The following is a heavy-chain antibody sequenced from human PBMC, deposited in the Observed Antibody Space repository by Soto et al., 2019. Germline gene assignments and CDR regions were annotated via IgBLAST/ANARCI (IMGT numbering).Heavy chain of an antibody. J-gene: IGHJ5*02. Sequence: SVKVSCKASGGTFSSYAISWVRQAPGQGLEWMGGIIPIFGTANYAQKFQGRVTITADESTSTAYMELSSLRSEDTAVYYCAREAGYCSSTSRYRGEFDPWGQGTLVTVSS. V-gene: IGHV1-69*13. D-gene: IGHD2-2*01. CDR3: AREAGYCSSTSRYRGEFDP. CDR1: GGTFSSYA. CDR2: IIPIFGTA.